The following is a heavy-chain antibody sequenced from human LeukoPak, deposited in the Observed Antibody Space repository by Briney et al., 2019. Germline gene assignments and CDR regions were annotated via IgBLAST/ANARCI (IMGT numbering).Heavy chain of an antibody. D-gene: IGHD1-14*01. CDR1: GFTFGTYS. CDR2: ISTSSTYI. Sequence: PGGSLRLSCAASGFTFGTYSMNWVRQAPGKGLEWVSSISTSSTYIYYADSVKGRFTISRDNAKNSLYLQMNSLRAEDTAVYYCARHEPVITLSSYYYGMDVWGPGTTVTVSS. CDR3: ARHEPVITLSSYYYGMDV. V-gene: IGHV3-21*01. J-gene: IGHJ6*02.